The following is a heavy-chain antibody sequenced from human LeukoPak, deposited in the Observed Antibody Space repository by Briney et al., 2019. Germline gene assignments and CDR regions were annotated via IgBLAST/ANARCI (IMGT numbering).Heavy chain of an antibody. D-gene: IGHD2-2*01. Sequence: ESGGSLRLSCAASGFTFSSYSMNWVRQAPGKGLEWVSYISSSSSTIYYADSVKGRFTISRDNAKNSLYLQMNSLRAEDTAVYYCARDRCSSTSCSPYWYFDLWGRGTLVTVSS. CDR1: GFTFSSYS. V-gene: IGHV3-48*01. CDR2: ISSSSSTI. CDR3: ARDRCSSTSCSPYWYFDL. J-gene: IGHJ2*01.